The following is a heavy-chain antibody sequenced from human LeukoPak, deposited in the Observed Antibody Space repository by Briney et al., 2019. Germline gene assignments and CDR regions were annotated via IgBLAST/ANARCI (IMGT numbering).Heavy chain of an antibody. Sequence: ASVKVSCKASGHTFTNYGFTWARQAPGQGLEWMGWISAYKGNANYAHKFQGRVTMTTDTSTTTAYIELRSLRSDDTAVYYCARYYYGSGSNHGAFDIWGQGTMVTVSS. V-gene: IGHV1-18*04. J-gene: IGHJ3*02. CDR1: GHTFTNYG. CDR3: ARYYYGSGSNHGAFDI. D-gene: IGHD3-10*01. CDR2: ISAYKGNA.